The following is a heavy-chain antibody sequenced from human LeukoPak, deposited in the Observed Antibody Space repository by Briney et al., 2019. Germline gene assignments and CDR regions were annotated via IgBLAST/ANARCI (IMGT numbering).Heavy chain of an antibody. D-gene: IGHD6-25*01. CDR1: GYTFTSYY. J-gene: IGHJ4*02. CDR3: ARVGVTAATADY. Sequence: ASVKVSCKAYGYTFTSYYMHWMRQAPGQGPEWMGIINPRGGSTDYSQKFQDRVTMSSDTSTSTVYMELSSLRSEDTAVYFCARVGVTAATADYWGQGTLVTVSS. CDR2: INPRGGST. V-gene: IGHV1-46*01.